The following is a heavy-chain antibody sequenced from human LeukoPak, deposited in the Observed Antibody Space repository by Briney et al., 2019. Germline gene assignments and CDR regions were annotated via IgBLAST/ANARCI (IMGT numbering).Heavy chain of an antibody. CDR1: GYSFTNYW. V-gene: IGHV5-51*01. CDR2: VYPADSDI. J-gene: IGHJ4*02. D-gene: IGHD4-17*01. Sequence: GESLKISCKASGYSFTNYWIGWVRQMPGKGLEWMGIVYPADSDIRYSPSFRGQVAISADKSINAAHLQWSSLKASDTAMYYCARQSYGDWAFVDSWGQGTLVTVSS. CDR3: ARQSYGDWAFVDS.